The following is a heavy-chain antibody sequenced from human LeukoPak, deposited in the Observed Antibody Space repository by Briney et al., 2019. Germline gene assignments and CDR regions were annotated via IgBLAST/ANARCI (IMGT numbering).Heavy chain of an antibody. CDR2: IYYSGST. CDR1: GGSISSYY. J-gene: IGHJ4*02. Sequence: SETLSLTCTVSGGSISSYYWSWIRQPPGKGLEGIGYIYYSGSTNYNPSLKSRVTISVDTSKNQFSLKLSSVTAADTAVYYCARGRIARLPYFDYWGQGTLVTVSS. D-gene: IGHD5-18*01. V-gene: IGHV4-59*01. CDR3: ARGRIARLPYFDY.